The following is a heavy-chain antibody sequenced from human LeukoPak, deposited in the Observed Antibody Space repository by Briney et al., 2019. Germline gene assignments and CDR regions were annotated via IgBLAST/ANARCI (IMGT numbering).Heavy chain of an antibody. V-gene: IGHV4-59*01. CDR3: ARDESGSYSLDY. Sequence: SETLSLTCTVSGGSISSYYWSWIRQPPGKGLEWIGYIYYSGSTNYNPSLKSRVTISVDTSKNQFSLKLSSVTAADTAVHYCARDESGSYSLDYWGQGTLVTVSS. J-gene: IGHJ4*02. CDR1: GGSISSYY. D-gene: IGHD1-26*01. CDR2: IYYSGST.